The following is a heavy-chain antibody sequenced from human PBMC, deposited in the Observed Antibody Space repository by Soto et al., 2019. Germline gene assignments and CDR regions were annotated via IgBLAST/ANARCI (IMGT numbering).Heavy chain of an antibody. J-gene: IGHJ4*02. D-gene: IGHD3-3*01. CDR2: IRNKTDGGTT. CDR1: GFSFSKAW. Sequence: GSLRRSCAAXGFSFSKAWMSWVRLTPGKSLEWVARIRNKTDGGTTDYPAPVRGRFTISRDDSRSTLYLQMNSLKTEDTAVYYCITDPYYDFWSGYHFDYWGQGTLVTVSS. CDR3: ITDPYYDFWSGYHFDY. V-gene: IGHV3-15*01.